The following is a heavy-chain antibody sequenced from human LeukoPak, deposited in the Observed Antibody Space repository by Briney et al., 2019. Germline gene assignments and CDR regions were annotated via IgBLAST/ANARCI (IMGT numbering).Heavy chain of an antibody. Sequence: TGGSLRLSCAASGFTFSGCGMLWVRQAPGMGLEYVSSIDPNGEASYYANSVKGRFSISRDNSNNMLYLQMGSLTSADMGVYYCAAQGGRTGAYDPWGQGTLVTVAS. CDR3: AAQGGRTGAYDP. V-gene: IGHV3-64*01. CDR2: IDPNGEAS. D-gene: IGHD3/OR15-3a*01. J-gene: IGHJ5*02. CDR1: GFTFSGCG.